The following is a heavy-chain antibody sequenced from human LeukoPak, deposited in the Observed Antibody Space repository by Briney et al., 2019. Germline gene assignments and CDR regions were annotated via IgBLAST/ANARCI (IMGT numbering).Heavy chain of an antibody. V-gene: IGHV3-21*01. CDR2: ISSSSSYI. CDR3: AKNPYDGYYYYGMDV. Sequence: GGSLRLSCAASGFTFSSYSMNWVRQAPGKGLEWVSSISSSSSYIYYADSVKGRFTISRDNSKNTLYLQMNSLRAEDTAVYYCAKNPYDGYYYYGMDVWGQGTTVTVSS. J-gene: IGHJ6*02. CDR1: GFTFSSYS. D-gene: IGHD3-22*01.